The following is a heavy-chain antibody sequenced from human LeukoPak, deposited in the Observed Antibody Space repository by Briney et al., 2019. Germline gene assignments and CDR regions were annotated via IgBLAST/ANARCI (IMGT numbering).Heavy chain of an antibody. Sequence: PGGSLRLSCAASGFTFSSYWMSWVRQAPGKGLEWVANIKQDGSEKYYVDSVKGRFTISRDNAKNSLYLQMNSLRAEDTAVYYCARAPRRYCTNGVCYTGTGAWFDPWGQGTLVTVSS. CDR1: GFTFSSYW. J-gene: IGHJ5*02. CDR3: ARAPRRYCTNGVCYTGTGAWFDP. V-gene: IGHV3-7*01. D-gene: IGHD2-8*01. CDR2: IKQDGSEK.